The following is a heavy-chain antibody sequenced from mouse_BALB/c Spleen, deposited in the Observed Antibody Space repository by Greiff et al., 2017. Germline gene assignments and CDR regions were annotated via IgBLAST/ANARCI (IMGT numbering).Heavy chain of an antibody. D-gene: IGHD1-2*01. CDR1: GFTFSSYT. V-gene: IGHV5-12-2*01. Sequence: EVKLMESGGGLVQPGGSLKLSCAASGFTFSSYTMSWVRQTPEKRLEWVAYISNGGGSTYYPDTVKGRFTISRDNAKNTLYLQMSSLKSEDTAMYYCARQSITTATKGAWFAYWGQGTLVTVSA. CDR3: ARQSITTATKGAWFAY. CDR2: ISNGGGST. J-gene: IGHJ3*01.